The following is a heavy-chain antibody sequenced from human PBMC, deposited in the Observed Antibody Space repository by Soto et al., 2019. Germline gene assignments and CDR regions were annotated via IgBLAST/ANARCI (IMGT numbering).Heavy chain of an antibody. Sequence: QVQLVQSGAEVKKPGASVKVSCKASGYTLTSYYMHWVRQAPGQGLEWMGIINPSGGSTSYAQKFQGRVTMTRDTSTSTVYMELSSLRSEDTAVYYCARDLSAHYYGSGSYLYYWGQGTLVTVSS. V-gene: IGHV1-46*01. D-gene: IGHD3-10*01. CDR1: GYTLTSYY. CDR3: ARDLSAHYYGSGSYLYY. J-gene: IGHJ4*02. CDR2: INPSGGST.